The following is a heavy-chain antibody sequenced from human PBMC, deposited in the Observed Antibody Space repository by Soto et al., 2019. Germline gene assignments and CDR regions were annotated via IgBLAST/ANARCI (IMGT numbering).Heavy chain of an antibody. CDR1: GYTFTSYY. CDR3: ARAAMVRGVFISGLYYYYGMHV. D-gene: IGHD3-10*01. Sequence: ASVKVSCKASGYTFTSYYMHWVRQAPGQGLEWMGIINPSGGSTSYAQKFQGRVTMTRDTSTSTVYMELSSLRSEDTAVYYCARAAMVRGVFISGLYYYYGMHVWGQGTTVTVS. CDR2: INPSGGST. J-gene: IGHJ6*02. V-gene: IGHV1-46*01.